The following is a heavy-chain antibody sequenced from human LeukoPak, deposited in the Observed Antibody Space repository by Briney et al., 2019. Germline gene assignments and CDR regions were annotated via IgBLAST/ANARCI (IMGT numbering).Heavy chain of an antibody. Sequence: PGGSLRLSCAASEFTFSTYDMGWVRQASGKGLEWVGRIRSKANSYATAYAASVKGRFTISRDDSKNTAYLQMNSLKTEDTAVYYCTRQGYGDYATGFEDYWGQGTLVTVSS. CDR3: TRQGYGDYATGFEDY. CDR2: IRSKANSYAT. CDR1: EFTFSTYD. J-gene: IGHJ4*02. D-gene: IGHD4-17*01. V-gene: IGHV3-73*01.